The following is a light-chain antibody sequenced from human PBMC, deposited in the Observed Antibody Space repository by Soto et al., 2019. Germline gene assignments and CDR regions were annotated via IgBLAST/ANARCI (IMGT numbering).Light chain of an antibody. CDR2: DAA. V-gene: IGKV1-33*01. Sequence: DIQLTQSPSSLSASVGDRVTITCQASQDINRYVNWYQQQLGKAPKLLMFDAATLESGVPSRFSGSGSGTEFTLTISSLQPEAFATYFCQQYDSLPPTFGGGTKVDIQ. CDR1: QDINRY. CDR3: QQYDSLPPT. J-gene: IGKJ4*01.